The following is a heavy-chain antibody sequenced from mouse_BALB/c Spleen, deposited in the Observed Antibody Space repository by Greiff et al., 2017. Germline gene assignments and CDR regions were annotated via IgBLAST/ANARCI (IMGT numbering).Heavy chain of an antibody. CDR3: ARDGGNYVGFAY. D-gene: IGHD2-1*01. Sequence: VQGVESGAELVRPGSSVKISCKASGYAFSSYWMNWVKQRPGQGLEWIGQIYPGDGDTNYNGKFKGKATLTADKSSSTAYMQLSSLTSEDSAVYFCARDGGNYVGFAYWGQGTLVTVSA. V-gene: IGHV1-80*01. CDR2: IYPGDGDT. CDR1: GYAFSSYW. J-gene: IGHJ3*01.